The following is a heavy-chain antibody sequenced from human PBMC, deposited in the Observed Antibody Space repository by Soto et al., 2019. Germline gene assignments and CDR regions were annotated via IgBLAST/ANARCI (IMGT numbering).Heavy chain of an antibody. Sequence: LSLTCTVSGGSISSGGYYWSWIRQHPGKGLEWIGYIYYSGSTYYNPSLKSRVTISVDTSKNQFSLKLSSVTAADTAVYYCARDLRDSSSWYGGHARQLNWFDPWGQGTLVTVSS. CDR3: ARDLRDSSSWYGGHARQLNWFDP. J-gene: IGHJ5*02. D-gene: IGHD6-13*01. V-gene: IGHV4-31*03. CDR2: IYYSGST. CDR1: GGSISSGGYY.